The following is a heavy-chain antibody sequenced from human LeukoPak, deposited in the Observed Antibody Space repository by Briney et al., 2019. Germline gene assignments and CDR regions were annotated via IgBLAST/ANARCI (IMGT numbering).Heavy chain of an antibody. J-gene: IGHJ4*02. V-gene: IGHV4-39*07. Sequence: PSETLSLTCTVSGDSISSSNYYWAWVRQPPGKGLEWIGTIYYSGSTYYNPSLKSRVTISLETSKIQFSLKLSSVTAADTAVYYCARDSCSSTSCRKKFDKWGQGTLVTVSS. CDR1: GDSISSSNYY. CDR2: IYYSGST. D-gene: IGHD2-2*01. CDR3: ARDSCSSTSCRKKFDK.